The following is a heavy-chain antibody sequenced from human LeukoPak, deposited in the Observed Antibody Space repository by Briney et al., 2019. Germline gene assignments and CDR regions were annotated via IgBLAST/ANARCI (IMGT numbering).Heavy chain of an antibody. CDR2: ISYDGSNK. Sequence: GGSLRLSCAASGFTFETYWMHWVRQAPGKGLEWVAVISYDGSNKYYADSVKGRFTISRDNSKNTLYLQMNSLRAEDTAVYYRARGANYYFDYWGQGTLVTVSS. CDR3: ARGANYYFDY. J-gene: IGHJ4*02. D-gene: IGHD4/OR15-4a*01. CDR1: GFTFETYW. V-gene: IGHV3-30-3*01.